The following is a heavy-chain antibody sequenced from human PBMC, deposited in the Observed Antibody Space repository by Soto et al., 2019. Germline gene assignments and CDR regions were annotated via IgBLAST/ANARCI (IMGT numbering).Heavy chain of an antibody. CDR1: GFTFSPYA. V-gene: IGHV3-23*01. Sequence: EVQLLESGGGLVQPGGALRLSCSASGFTFSPYAMNWVRQATGHGLEWVSAISGSGGSIHYADSVKGRFTISRDKSKNTLYLQMNSLRDEDTAVYHCVKGYWKGDVWGQGTTVTVSS. D-gene: IGHD1-1*01. CDR3: VKGYWKGDV. CDR2: ISGSGGSI. J-gene: IGHJ6*02.